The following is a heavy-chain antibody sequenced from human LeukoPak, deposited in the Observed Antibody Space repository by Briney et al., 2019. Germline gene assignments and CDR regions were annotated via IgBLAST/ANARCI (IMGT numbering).Heavy chain of an antibody. J-gene: IGHJ4*02. CDR2: IYYSGST. CDR1: GGSISSSSYY. V-gene: IGHV4-39*07. Sequence: PSETLSLTCTVSGGSISSSSYYWGWIRQPPGKGLEWIGSIYYSGSTYYNPSLKSRVTISVDTSKNQFSLKLSSVTAADTAVYYCARRILRWYYDSSGYYPTGFDYWGQGTLVTVSS. D-gene: IGHD3-22*01. CDR3: ARRILRWYYDSSGYYPTGFDY.